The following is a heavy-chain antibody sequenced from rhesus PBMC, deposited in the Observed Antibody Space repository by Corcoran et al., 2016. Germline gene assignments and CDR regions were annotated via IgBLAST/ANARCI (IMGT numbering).Heavy chain of an antibody. D-gene: IGHD6-13*01. J-gene: IGHJ4*01. CDR1: GFTFSNYY. V-gene: IGHV3-136*01. CDR2: ISYTGKTI. Sequence: EVQLVESGGGLVQPGGSLRLSCAASGFTFSNYYMHWVRQAPGKGLEWVSYISYTGKTIYYADSLKGRFTISRDNAKNSLSLQMSSLRAEDTAVYYYTRGLIAAGAGHYWGQGVLVTVSS. CDR3: TRGLIAAGAGHY.